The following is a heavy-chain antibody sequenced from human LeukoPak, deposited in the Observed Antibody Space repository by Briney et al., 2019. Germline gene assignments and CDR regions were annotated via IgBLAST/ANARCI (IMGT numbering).Heavy chain of an antibody. V-gene: IGHV1-2*02. J-gene: IGHJ4*02. CDR1: GYTFTGYY. Sequence: ASVKVSCKASGYTFTGYYMHWVRQAPGQGLEWMGWINPNSGGTNYAQKFQGGVTMTRDTSISTAYMELSRLRSDDTAVYYCARSRGYTYGPDYWGQGTLVTVSS. CDR2: INPNSGGT. CDR3: ARSRGYTYGPDY. D-gene: IGHD5-18*01.